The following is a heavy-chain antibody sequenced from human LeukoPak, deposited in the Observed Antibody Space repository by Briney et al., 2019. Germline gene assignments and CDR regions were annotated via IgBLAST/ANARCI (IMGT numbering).Heavy chain of an antibody. CDR1: GGTFSSYA. V-gene: IGHV1-69*13. Sequence: SVKVSCKASGGTFSSYAISWVRQAPGQGLEWMGGISPIFGTANYAQKFQGRVTITAAESTGTAYMELSSLRSEDTAVYYCARATQSLNWFDPWGQGTLVTVSS. CDR3: ARATQSLNWFDP. J-gene: IGHJ5*02. CDR2: ISPIFGTA.